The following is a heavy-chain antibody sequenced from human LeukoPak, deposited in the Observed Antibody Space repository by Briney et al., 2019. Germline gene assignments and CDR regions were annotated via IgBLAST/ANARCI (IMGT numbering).Heavy chain of an antibody. D-gene: IGHD6-13*01. CDR3: ARDLAAGGTWFDP. V-gene: IGHV3-33*01. CDR2: MWYDASNK. Sequence: PGRSLRLSCAASGFNLSRNGMHWVRQAPGKGLEWVAVMWYDASNKYYADSVKGRFTISRDNSKNTLHLQMNSLRAEDTAVYYCARDLAAGGTWFDPWGQGTLVTVSS. J-gene: IGHJ5*02. CDR1: GFNLSRNG.